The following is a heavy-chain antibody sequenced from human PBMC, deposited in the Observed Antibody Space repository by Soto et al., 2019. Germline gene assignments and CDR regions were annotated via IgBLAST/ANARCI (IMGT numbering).Heavy chain of an antibody. CDR2: TYYRSKWYN. CDR1: GDSVSSNSAA. D-gene: IGHD6-13*01. V-gene: IGHV6-1*01. CDR3: ARDLRAAAGPYYYYYGMDV. J-gene: IGHJ6*02. Sequence: SQTLSLTCAISGDSVSSNSAAWNWIRQSPSRGLEWLGRTYYRSKWYNDYAVSVKSRITINPDTSKNQFSLQLNSVTPEDTAVYYCARDLRAAAGPYYYYYGMDVWGQGTTVTVSS.